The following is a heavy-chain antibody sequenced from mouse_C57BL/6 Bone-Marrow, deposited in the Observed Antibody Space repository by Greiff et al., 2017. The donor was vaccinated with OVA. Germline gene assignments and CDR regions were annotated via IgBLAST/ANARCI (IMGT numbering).Heavy chain of an antibody. CDR2: INPGSGGT. Sequence: VQLQQSGAELVRPGTSVKVSCKASGYAFTNYLIEWVKQRPGQGLEWIGVINPGSGGTNYNEKFKGKATLTADKSSSTAYMQLSSLTSEDSAVYFWAKEDYYGFAYWGQGTLVTVSA. V-gene: IGHV1-54*01. CDR3: AKEDYYGFAY. D-gene: IGHD1-1*01. CDR1: GYAFTNYL. J-gene: IGHJ3*01.